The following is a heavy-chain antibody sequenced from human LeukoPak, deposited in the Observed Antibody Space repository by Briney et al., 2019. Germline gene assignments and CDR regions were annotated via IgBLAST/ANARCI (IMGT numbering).Heavy chain of an antibody. CDR3: ATEMATIRFDY. V-gene: IGHV3-7*04. CDR2: IKLDGSEK. J-gene: IGHJ4*02. Sequence: PGGSLRLSCRVSGFTFISHAMSWVRQAPGKGLEWVANIKLDGSEKNYVDSVKGRFTISRDNTKNSLYLQMNSLRDEDTAVYYCATEMATIRFDYWGQGTLVTVSS. CDR1: GFTFISHA. D-gene: IGHD5-24*01.